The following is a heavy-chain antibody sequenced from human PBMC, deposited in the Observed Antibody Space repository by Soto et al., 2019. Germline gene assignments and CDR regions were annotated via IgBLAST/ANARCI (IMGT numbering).Heavy chain of an antibody. CDR3: ATEVAGTRGPYY. J-gene: IGHJ4*02. D-gene: IGHD6-19*01. Sequence: GGSLRLSCAASGFTFSSYGMHWVRQAPGKGLEWVAVIWYDGSNKYYADSVKGRFTISRDNSKNTLYLQMNSLRAEDTAVYYCATEVAGTRGPYYWGQGTLVT. CDR1: GFTFSSYG. CDR2: IWYDGSNK. V-gene: IGHV3-33*01.